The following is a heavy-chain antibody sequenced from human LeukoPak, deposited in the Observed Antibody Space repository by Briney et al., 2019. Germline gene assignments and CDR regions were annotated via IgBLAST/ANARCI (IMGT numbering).Heavy chain of an antibody. D-gene: IGHD1-26*01. CDR1: GFTVSSNY. J-gene: IGHJ4*02. CDR2: IYSGGST. Sequence: GGSLRLSCAASGFTVSSNYMSWVRQAPGKGLEWVSVIYSGGSTYYADSVKGRFTISRDISKNTLHLQMNSLRAEDTAVYYCTAGVGATDNDYWGQGTLVTVSS. V-gene: IGHV3-53*01. CDR3: TAGVGATDNDY.